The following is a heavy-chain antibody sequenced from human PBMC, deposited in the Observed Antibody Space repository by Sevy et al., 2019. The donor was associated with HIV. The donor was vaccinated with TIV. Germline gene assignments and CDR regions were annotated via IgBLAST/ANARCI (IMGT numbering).Heavy chain of an antibody. CDR3: AKGVRLGGPIYYGMDV. CDR2: ICHNGDNT. CDR1: GFTFSNYS. Sequence: GGSLRLSCVASGFTFSNYSMTWVRQTPGKGLEWVSGICHNGDNTHHAGSVKGRFSISRDNSKNTMDLQMNSLRAEDTAVYYCAKGVRLGGPIYYGMDVWGQGTTVTVSS. D-gene: IGHD3-10*02. V-gene: IGHV3-23*01. J-gene: IGHJ6*02.